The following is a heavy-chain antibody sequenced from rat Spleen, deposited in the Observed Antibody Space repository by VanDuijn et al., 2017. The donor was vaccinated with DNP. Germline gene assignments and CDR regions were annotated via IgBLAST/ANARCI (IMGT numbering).Heavy chain of an antibody. CDR1: GFTFSDYN. CDR2: ISTSGGST. CDR3: TRDNYSSYMPYYYAMDA. V-gene: IGHV5-27*01. J-gene: IGHJ4*01. D-gene: IGHD1-2*01. Sequence: EVQLVESGGGLVQPGRSLKLSCAASGFTFSDYNMAWVRQAPKKGLEWVGTISTSGGSTYYRDSVKGRFTISRDNAKSTLYLQMNSLRSEDTATYYCTRDNYSSYMPYYYAMDAWGQGTSVTVSS.